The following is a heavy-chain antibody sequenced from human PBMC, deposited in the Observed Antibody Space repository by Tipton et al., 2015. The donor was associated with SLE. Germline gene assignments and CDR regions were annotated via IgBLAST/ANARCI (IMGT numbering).Heavy chain of an antibody. CDR3: ASGVEGGGFDY. CDR1: GYSISSGYY. Sequence: GSLRLSCTVSGYSISSGYYWGWIRQPPGKGLEWIGSIYHSGSTYYNPSLKSRVTISVDTSKNQFSLKLSSVTAADTAVYYCASGVEGGGFDYWGQGTLVTVSS. V-gene: IGHV4-38-2*02. D-gene: IGHD1-1*01. J-gene: IGHJ4*02. CDR2: IYHSGST.